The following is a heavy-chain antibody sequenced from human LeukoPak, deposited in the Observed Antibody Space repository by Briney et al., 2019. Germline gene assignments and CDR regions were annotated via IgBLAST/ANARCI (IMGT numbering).Heavy chain of an antibody. CDR1: GFTFSPYG. J-gene: IGHJ4*02. CDR2: IWYDGSNK. CDR3: ARDLNPYYYDSSGFDY. Sequence: PGRSLRLSCAASGFTFSPYGLHWVRQAPGKGLEWVAVIWYDGSNKYYADSVKGRFTISRDNAKNSLYLQMNSLRAEDTAVYYCARDLNPYYYDSSGFDYWGQGTLVTVSS. V-gene: IGHV3-33*01. D-gene: IGHD3-22*01.